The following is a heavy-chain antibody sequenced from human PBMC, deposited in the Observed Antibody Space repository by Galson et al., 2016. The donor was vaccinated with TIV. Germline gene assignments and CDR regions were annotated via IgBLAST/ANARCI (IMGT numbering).Heavy chain of an antibody. V-gene: IGHV4-59*01. CDR2: IYYSGST. Sequence: ETLSLTCTVSGGSITTYYWSWIRRPPGKGLEWIGYIYYSGSTNYNPSLKSRVTISRDTSKNRFSLKLTSVTAADTAVYYCARDTSMVVTIDPFAYYMDVWGKGTTVTVSS. D-gene: IGHD2-21*02. CDR1: GGSITTYY. CDR3: ARDTSMVVTIDPFAYYMDV. J-gene: IGHJ6*03.